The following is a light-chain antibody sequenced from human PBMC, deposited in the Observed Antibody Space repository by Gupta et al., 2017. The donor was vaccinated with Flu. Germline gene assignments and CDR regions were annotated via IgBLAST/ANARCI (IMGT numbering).Light chain of an antibody. CDR2: DAS. Sequence: SSQSASVGDRVTITCQASQHISNYLSWYQQKPGRAPRLLIYDASYLGRGVPSRFSGSGSGTDFIFTISSLQPEDIATYYCQHYENLPPLTFGGGTKVEI. V-gene: IGKV1-33*01. J-gene: IGKJ4*01. CDR3: QHYENLPPLT. CDR1: QHISNY.